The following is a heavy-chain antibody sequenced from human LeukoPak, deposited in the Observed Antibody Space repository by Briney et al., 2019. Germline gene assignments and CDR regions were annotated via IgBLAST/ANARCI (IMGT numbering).Heavy chain of an antibody. D-gene: IGHD6-19*01. Sequence: GGSLRLSCAASGFTFSSYAMSWVRQAPGKGLEWLSAISGSGGSTYYADSVKGRFTISRDNSKNTLYLQMNSLRAEDTAVYYCAKGSDIAVAGTSLWYWGQGTLVTVSS. V-gene: IGHV3-23*01. CDR2: ISGSGGST. CDR1: GFTFSSYA. CDR3: AKGSDIAVAGTSLWY. J-gene: IGHJ4*02.